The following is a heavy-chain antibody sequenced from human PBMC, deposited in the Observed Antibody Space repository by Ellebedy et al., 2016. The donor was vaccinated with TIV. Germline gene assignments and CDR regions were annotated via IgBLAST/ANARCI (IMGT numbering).Heavy chain of an antibody. CDR1: RFTFNYYA. J-gene: IGHJ4*02. D-gene: IGHD6-19*01. CDR3: ARVAARDIGWYAEDFDY. CDR2: ISHDARNI. Sequence: GESLKISCAASRFTFNYYAIHWVRQAPGKGLQWVAVISHDARNIYYTDSVRGRFTISRDNSKNTVYLQMNSLRVEDTAVYYCARVAARDIGWYAEDFDYWGQGTLVTVSS. V-gene: IGHV3-30*04.